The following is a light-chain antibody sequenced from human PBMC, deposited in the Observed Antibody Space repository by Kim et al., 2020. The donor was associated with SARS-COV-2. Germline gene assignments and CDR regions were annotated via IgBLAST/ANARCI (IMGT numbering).Light chain of an antibody. V-gene: IGKV1-39*01. CDR2: AAS. CDR1: QNINSY. CDR3: QQSDTAPLLT. J-gene: IGKJ4*01. Sequence: DIQMTQSPSSLAASVGDRVTITCRASQNINSYLNWYQQKPGKAPKLLIYAASTLQSGVPSRFSGSGSGTDFTLTINSLQTEDFATYYCQQSDTAPLLTFGGGTKLEI.